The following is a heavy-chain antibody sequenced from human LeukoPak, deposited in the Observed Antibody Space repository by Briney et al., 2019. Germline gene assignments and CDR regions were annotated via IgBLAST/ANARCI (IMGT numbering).Heavy chain of an antibody. CDR2: INPNSGGT. D-gene: IGHD2-15*01. V-gene: IGHV1-2*02. CDR3: ARGPRGSCSGGSCYWFDP. J-gene: IGHJ5*02. Sequence: GASVKVSCKASGYTFTDYYMHWVRQAPGQGLEWMGWINPNSGGTNYAQNFQGRVTMTRDTSINTAYMELSRLRSDDTAVYYCARGPRGSCSGGSCYWFDPWGQGTLVTVSS. CDR1: GYTFTDYY.